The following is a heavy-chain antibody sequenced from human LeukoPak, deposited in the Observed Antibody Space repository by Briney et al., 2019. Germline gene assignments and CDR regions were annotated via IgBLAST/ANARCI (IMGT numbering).Heavy chain of an antibody. CDR1: GGSISSSSYY. D-gene: IGHD3-3*01. Sequence: SETLSLTCTVSGGSISSSSYYWGWIRQPPGKGLEWIGSIYYSGSTYYNPSLKSRVTISVDTSKNQFSLKLSSATAADTAVYYCAKGSSDFWSGYYRYNWFDPWGQGTLVTVSS. V-gene: IGHV4-39*01. CDR2: IYYSGST. CDR3: AKGSSDFWSGYYRYNWFDP. J-gene: IGHJ5*02.